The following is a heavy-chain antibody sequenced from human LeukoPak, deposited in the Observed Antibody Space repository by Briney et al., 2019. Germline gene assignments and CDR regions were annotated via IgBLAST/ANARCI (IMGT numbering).Heavy chain of an antibody. D-gene: IGHD3-9*01. V-gene: IGHV4-31*03. CDR2: IYYSGST. Sequence: KPSGTLSLTCTVSGGSISSGGYYWSWIRQHPGKGLEWIGYIYYSGSTHYNPSLKSRVTISVDTSKNQFSLKLSSVTAADTAVYYCARDMTDWWFDPWGQGTLVTVSS. CDR3: ARDMTDWWFDP. CDR1: GGSISSGGYY. J-gene: IGHJ5*02.